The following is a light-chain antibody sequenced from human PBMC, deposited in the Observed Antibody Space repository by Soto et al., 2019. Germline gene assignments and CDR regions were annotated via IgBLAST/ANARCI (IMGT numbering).Light chain of an antibody. CDR3: QHYGRSPIT. Sequence: EIVLTQSPGTLSLSPGERATLSCRASQRVNSRLAWYQHKPGQAPRLLISGASSRATGIPDRFSGSGSATDFTLTICRLEPEDFALYYCQHYGRSPITFGQGTRLEIK. J-gene: IGKJ5*01. CDR1: QRVNSR. CDR2: GAS. V-gene: IGKV3-20*01.